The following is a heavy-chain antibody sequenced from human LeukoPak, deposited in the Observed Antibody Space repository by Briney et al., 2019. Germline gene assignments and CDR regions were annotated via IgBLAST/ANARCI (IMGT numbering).Heavy chain of an antibody. V-gene: IGHV4-30-2*01. CDR3: ARDLSSDEYSSSGGFDY. CDR2: IYHSGST. J-gene: IGHJ4*02. Sequence: SETLSLTCTVSGGSLSSGAYSWSWIRQPPGKGLEWIGYIYHSGSTYYNPSLKSRVTISVDRSKNQFSLKLSSVTAADTAVYYCARDLSSDEYSSSGGFDYWGQGTLVTVSS. D-gene: IGHD6-6*01. CDR1: GGSLSSGAYS.